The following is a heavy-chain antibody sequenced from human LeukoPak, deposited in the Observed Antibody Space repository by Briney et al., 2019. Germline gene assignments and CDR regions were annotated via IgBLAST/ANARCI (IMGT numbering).Heavy chain of an antibody. V-gene: IGHV3-7*01. Sequence: GGSLRLSXAASGFTFSSYWMSWVRQAPGKGREWVANIKQDGSEKYYVDSVKGRFTISRDNAKTSLYLQMNSLRAEDTDVYYCARVGTHKPDYYDGSGYYGDYYMDVWGKGTTVTVSS. CDR1: GFTFSSYW. CDR2: IKQDGSEK. CDR3: ARVGTHKPDYYDGSGYYGDYYMDV. D-gene: IGHD3-22*01. J-gene: IGHJ6*03.